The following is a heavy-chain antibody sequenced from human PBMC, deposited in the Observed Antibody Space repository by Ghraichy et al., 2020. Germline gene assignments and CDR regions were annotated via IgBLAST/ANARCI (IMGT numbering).Heavy chain of an antibody. CDR2: IYYSGST. D-gene: IGHD6-13*01. CDR1: GGSISSSSYY. Sequence: SETLSLTCTVSGGSISSSSYYWGWIRQPPGKGLEWIGSIYYSGSTYYNPSLKSRVTISVDTSKNQFSLKLSSVTAADTAVYYCATPDPSIAAAGTFDYWGQATLVTVSS. CDR3: ATPDPSIAAAGTFDY. J-gene: IGHJ4*02. V-gene: IGHV4-39*01.